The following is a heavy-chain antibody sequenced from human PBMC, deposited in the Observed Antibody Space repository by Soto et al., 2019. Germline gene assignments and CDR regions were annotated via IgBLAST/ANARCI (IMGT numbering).Heavy chain of an antibody. CDR1: GYTFTGYY. D-gene: IGHD3-3*01. CDR2: INPNSGGT. J-gene: IGHJ4*02. V-gene: IGHV1-2*04. CDR3: ASSFAVPAVLAY. Sequence: TSVKVPCKASGYTFTGYYMHWVRQAPGQGLEWMGWINPNSGGTNYAQKFQGWVTMTRDTSISTAYMELSSLRSEDTAVYYCASSFAVPAVLAYWGKGTLVTGSS.